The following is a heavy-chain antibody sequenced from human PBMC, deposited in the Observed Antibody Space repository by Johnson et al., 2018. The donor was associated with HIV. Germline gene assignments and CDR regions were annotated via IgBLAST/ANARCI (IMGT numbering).Heavy chain of an antibody. J-gene: IGHJ3*01. Sequence: EVQLVESGGGLIQPGGSLRLSCAASGFTFGSYWMSWVRQAPGKGLEWVSAISGSGGSTFYADSVKGRFTISRDNSKNTLYLQMNSLRAEDTALYYCAKRMYYYASGSWGQGTMVTVSS. D-gene: IGHD3-10*01. CDR2: ISGSGGST. V-gene: IGHV3-23*04. CDR1: GFTFGSYW. CDR3: AKRMYYYASGS.